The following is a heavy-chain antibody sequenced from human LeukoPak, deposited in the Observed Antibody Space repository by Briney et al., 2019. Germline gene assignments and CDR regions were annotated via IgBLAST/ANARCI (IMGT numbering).Heavy chain of an antibody. Sequence: SETLSLTCTVSGGSISSGGYYWSWIRQHPGKGLEWIGYIYYSGSTYYNPSLKSRVTISVDTSKNQFPLKLSSVTAADTAVYYCARDSPIGYSSSWYQIDYWGQGTLVTVSS. V-gene: IGHV4-31*03. CDR2: IYYSGST. D-gene: IGHD6-13*01. CDR3: ARDSPIGYSSSWYQIDY. J-gene: IGHJ4*02. CDR1: GGSISSGGYY.